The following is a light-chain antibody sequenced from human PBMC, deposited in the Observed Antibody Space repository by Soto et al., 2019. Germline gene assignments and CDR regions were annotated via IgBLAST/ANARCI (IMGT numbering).Light chain of an antibody. Sequence: EIVLTQSPGTLSLSPGERATLSCRASQSVSSSYLAWYQQKPGQAPRLLIYDASSRATGIPDRFSGSGSGTDFTLTISRLEPEDCAVYYCQQYGSSPLTFGPGNKVDIK. CDR2: DAS. V-gene: IGKV3-20*01. J-gene: IGKJ3*01. CDR3: QQYGSSPLT. CDR1: QSVSSSY.